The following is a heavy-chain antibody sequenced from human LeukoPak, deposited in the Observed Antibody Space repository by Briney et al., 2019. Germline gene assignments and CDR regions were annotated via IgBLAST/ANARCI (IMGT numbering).Heavy chain of an antibody. Sequence: ESGPTLVKPTQTLTLTCTFSGFSLTTSGVGVGWIRQPPGKALEWLALIYWDNNKLYSPSLKSGLTIAKDTSKNQVVLTMTNMDPVDTATYSCAHYGDYRFLYYFDHWGQGTLVTVSS. D-gene: IGHD4-17*01. CDR1: GFSLTTSGVG. V-gene: IGHV2-5*02. CDR2: IYWDNNK. CDR3: AHYGDYRFLYYFDH. J-gene: IGHJ4*02.